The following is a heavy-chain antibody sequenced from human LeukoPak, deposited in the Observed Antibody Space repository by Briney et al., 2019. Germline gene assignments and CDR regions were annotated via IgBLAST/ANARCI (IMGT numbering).Heavy chain of an antibody. Sequence: GGSLRLSCAASGFTFRSYAMSWVRQAPEKGLEWVSAISGSGGSTYYADSVKGRFTISRDNSKNTLYLQMNSLRAEDTAVYYCATRDYSTSPGYWGQGALVTVSS. V-gene: IGHV3-23*01. CDR3: ATRDYSTSPGY. D-gene: IGHD6-6*01. J-gene: IGHJ4*02. CDR1: GFTFRSYA. CDR2: ISGSGGST.